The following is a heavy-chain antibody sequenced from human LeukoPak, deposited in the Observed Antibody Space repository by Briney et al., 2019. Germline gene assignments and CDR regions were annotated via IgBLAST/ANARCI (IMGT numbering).Heavy chain of an antibody. Sequence: SVKVSSKASGGTLSSYAISWVRQPPEQGLEWMGRIIPILGIANYAQKFQGRVTITADKSTSTAYMELSSLSSEDTAVYYCARRDYYYGMEVWGQGTTVTVSS. J-gene: IGHJ6*02. CDR1: GGTLSSYA. CDR3: ARRDYYYGMEV. CDR2: IIPILGIA. V-gene: IGHV1-69*04.